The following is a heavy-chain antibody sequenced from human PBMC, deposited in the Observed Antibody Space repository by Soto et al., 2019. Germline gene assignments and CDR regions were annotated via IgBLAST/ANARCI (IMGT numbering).Heavy chain of an antibody. V-gene: IGHV1-3*01. J-gene: IGHJ6*03. CDR1: GYTFTSYA. Sequence: QVQLVQSGAEVKKPGASVKVSCKASGYTFTSYAMHWVRQAPGQRLEWMGWINAGNGNTKYSQKFQGRVTITRDTSASTAYMELSSLRSEDTAVYYCASGYDFWSGGAYMDVWGKGTAVTVSS. CDR3: ASGYDFWSGGAYMDV. D-gene: IGHD3-3*01. CDR2: INAGNGNT.